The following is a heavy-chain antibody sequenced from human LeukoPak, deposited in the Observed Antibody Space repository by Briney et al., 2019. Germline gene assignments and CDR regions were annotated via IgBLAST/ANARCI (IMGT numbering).Heavy chain of an antibody. V-gene: IGHV3-21*01. Sequence: GGSLRLSCAASGFTFSHYNMNWVRQAPGKGLEWVSSISGSTSYIYYADSAKGRFTISRDNAKNSLFLQMNSLRAEDTAVYYCARDRSSDWHFDFWGPGTPVTVSP. CDR3: ARDRSSDWHFDF. CDR2: ISGSTSYI. D-gene: IGHD6-19*01. J-gene: IGHJ4*02. CDR1: GFTFSHYN.